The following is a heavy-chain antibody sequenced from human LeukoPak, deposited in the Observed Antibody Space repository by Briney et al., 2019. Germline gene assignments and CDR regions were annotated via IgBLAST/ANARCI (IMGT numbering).Heavy chain of an antibody. Sequence: PGRSLRLSCAASGFTFSSYGMHWVRQAPGKGLEWVAVIWSDGSDKYYADSVKGRFTISRDNSKNTLYLQMNSLRAEDTAVYYCAKDRGVYYDSSGYYAGVFDYWGQGTLVTVSS. CDR1: GFTFSSYG. CDR2: IWSDGSDK. J-gene: IGHJ4*02. CDR3: AKDRGVYYDSSGYYAGVFDY. V-gene: IGHV3-33*06. D-gene: IGHD3-22*01.